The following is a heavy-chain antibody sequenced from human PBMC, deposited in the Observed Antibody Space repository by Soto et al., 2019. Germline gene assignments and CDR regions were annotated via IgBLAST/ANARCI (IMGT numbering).Heavy chain of an antibody. CDR2: MNPNSGNT. J-gene: IGHJ6*02. CDR3: AREYSSPLLGNGMDV. V-gene: IGHV1-8*01. Sequence: GASVKVSCKASGYTFTSYDINWVRQATGQGLEWMGWMNPNSGNTGYAQKFQGRVTMTRNTSISTAYMELSSLRSEDTAVYYCAREYSSPLLGNGMDVWGQGTTVTVSS. D-gene: IGHD6-13*01. CDR1: GYTFTSYD.